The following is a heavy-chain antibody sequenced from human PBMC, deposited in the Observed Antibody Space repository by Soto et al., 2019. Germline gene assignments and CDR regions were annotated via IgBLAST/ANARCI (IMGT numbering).Heavy chain of an antibody. CDR3: ARHVVPAANYFDY. Sequence: PEETLSLTCTVSGGSISSSSYYWSWIRQPPGKGLEWIAYIYYSGSTNYNPSLKSRVTISLDTSKNHFSLKLSSVTAADTAVYYCARHVVPAANYFDYWGQGTLVTVSS. D-gene: IGHD2-2*01. J-gene: IGHJ4*02. V-gene: IGHV4-61*03. CDR2: IYYSGST. CDR1: GGSISSSSYY.